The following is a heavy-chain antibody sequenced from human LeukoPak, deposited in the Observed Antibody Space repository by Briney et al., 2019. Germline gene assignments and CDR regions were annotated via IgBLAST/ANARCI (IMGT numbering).Heavy chain of an antibody. D-gene: IGHD6-19*01. CDR1: GFTFSSYA. CDR3: ARGYPAVAGSDAFDI. J-gene: IGHJ3*02. CDR2: ISYDGSNK. Sequence: GGSLRLSCAASGFTFSSYAMHWVRQAPGKGLEWVAVISYDGSNKYYADSVKGRFTISRDNAKNSLYLQMNSLRAEDTAIYYCARGYPAVAGSDAFDIWGQGTMVAVSS. V-gene: IGHV3-30*04.